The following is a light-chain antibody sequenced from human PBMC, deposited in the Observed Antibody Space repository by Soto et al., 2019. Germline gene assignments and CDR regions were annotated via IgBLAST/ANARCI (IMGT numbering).Light chain of an antibody. Sequence: DIQMTQSPSSVSASVGNRVTITCRASQNINSWLAWYQQKPGTAPKLLIYGASSLHSGVPARFSGSGSGTDFTLTISSLQPEDFATYYCQQTDNFPLTFGGGTKIEIK. CDR2: GAS. V-gene: IGKV1-12*01. CDR1: QNINSW. CDR3: QQTDNFPLT. J-gene: IGKJ4*01.